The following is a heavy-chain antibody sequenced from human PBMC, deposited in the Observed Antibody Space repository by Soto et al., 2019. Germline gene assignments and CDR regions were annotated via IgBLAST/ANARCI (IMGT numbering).Heavy chain of an antibody. V-gene: IGHV5-10-1*01. CDR3: ARRTIAASLSDYYYYGMDV. CDR1: GYSFTSYW. D-gene: IGHD6-6*01. CDR2: IDPSDSYT. J-gene: IGHJ6*02. Sequence: GESLKISCKGSGYSFTSYWISWVRQMPGKGLDWMGRIDPSDSYTNYSPSFQGHVTISADKSISTAYLQWSSLKASDTAMYYCARRTIAASLSDYYYYGMDVWGQGTTVTVSS.